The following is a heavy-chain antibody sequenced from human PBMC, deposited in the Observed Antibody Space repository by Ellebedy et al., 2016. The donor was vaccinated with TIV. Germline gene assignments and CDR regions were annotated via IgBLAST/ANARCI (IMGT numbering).Heavy chain of an antibody. D-gene: IGHD3-22*01. J-gene: IGHJ4*02. CDR1: GFTFSSFA. CDR2: ISAGGSNT. Sequence: GESLKISCTSSGFTFSSFAMHWVRQAPGKGLEWLSVISAGGSNTYTADSVKGRFTITRDNSKNTLFLQMNRLRAEDTAVYYCAKGSSSGFNYDRVGFQYWGQGTLVTVSS. CDR3: AKGSSSGFNYDRVGFQY. V-gene: IGHV3-23*01.